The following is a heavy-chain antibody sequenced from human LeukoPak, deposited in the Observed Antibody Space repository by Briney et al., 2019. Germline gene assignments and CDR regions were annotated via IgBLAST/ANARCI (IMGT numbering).Heavy chain of an antibody. Sequence: GGSLRLSCAASGFTFSSYEMNWVRQAPGKGLEWVSYISSSGSTIYYADSVKGRFTISRDNAKNSLYLQMNSLRAEDTAVYYCARDQELLLRHWGQGTLVTVSS. J-gene: IGHJ4*02. CDR2: ISSSGSTI. CDR1: GFTFSSYE. CDR3: ARDQELLLRH. D-gene: IGHD1-26*01. V-gene: IGHV3-48*03.